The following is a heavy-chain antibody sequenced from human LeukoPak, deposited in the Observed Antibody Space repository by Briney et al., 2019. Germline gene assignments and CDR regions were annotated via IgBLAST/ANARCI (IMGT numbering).Heavy chain of an antibody. J-gene: IGHJ4*02. Sequence: GESLKISCQGSGYSFTNYWIGWVRQMPGKGLEWMGIIYPGDSDTRYSPSFQGQVTISADKSISTAYLQWSSLKASDTAMYYCACNPIYSGSFTWGQGTLVTVSS. CDR3: ACNPIYSGSFT. CDR1: GYSFTNYW. CDR2: IYPGDSDT. D-gene: IGHD1-26*01. V-gene: IGHV5-51*01.